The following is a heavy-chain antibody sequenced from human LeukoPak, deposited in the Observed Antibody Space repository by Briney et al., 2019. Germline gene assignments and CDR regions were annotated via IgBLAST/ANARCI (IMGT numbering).Heavy chain of an antibody. J-gene: IGHJ6*02. CDR1: GFTFSSNA. CDR3: AKASRGGECYYAMDV. D-gene: IGHD2-21*01. Sequence: GGSLRLSCAASGFTFSSNAMNWVRQAPGKGLEWVSRISGSGRNTYYADSVKGRFTISRDNSKNTLYLQMNSLRAEDTAVYYCAKASRGGECYYAMDVWGQGTRLTVSS. CDR2: ISGSGRNT. V-gene: IGHV3-23*01.